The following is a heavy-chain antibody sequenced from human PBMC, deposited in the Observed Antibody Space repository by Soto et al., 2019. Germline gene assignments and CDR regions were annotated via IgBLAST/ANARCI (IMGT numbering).Heavy chain of an antibody. V-gene: IGHV4-61*08. CDR1: GGSVSSGDYF. CDR3: ARSPNYYYYGFDV. J-gene: IGHJ6*02. CDR2: IYYSGST. Sequence: SETLSLTCTVSGGSVSSGDYFWSWLRQSPGKRLEWIAYIYYSGSTNYNPSLKSRATISVDTSKGQVSLTLTSMTAADAALYYCARSPNYYYYGFDVWGQGTAVTVS. D-gene: IGHD3-10*01.